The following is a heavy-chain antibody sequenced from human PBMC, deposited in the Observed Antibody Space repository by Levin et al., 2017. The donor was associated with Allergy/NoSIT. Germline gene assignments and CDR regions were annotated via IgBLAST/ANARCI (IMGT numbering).Heavy chain of an antibody. V-gene: IGHV3-33*01. CDR1: GFTFSSYG. J-gene: IGHJ4*02. D-gene: IGHD2-2*01. CDR2: IWYDGSNK. Sequence: GGSLRLSCAASGFTFSSYGMHWVRQAPGKGLEWVAVIWYDGSNKYYADSVKGRFTISRDNSKNTLYLQMNSLRAEDTAVYYCARDRGYCSSTSCLSRGGNDYWGQGTLVTVSS. CDR3: ARDRGYCSSTSCLSRGGNDY.